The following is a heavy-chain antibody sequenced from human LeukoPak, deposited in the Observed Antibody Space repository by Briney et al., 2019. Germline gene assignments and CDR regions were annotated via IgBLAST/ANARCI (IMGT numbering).Heavy chain of an antibody. D-gene: IGHD6-19*01. CDR2: IDAGGGDT. CDR1: GFNFSSYA. CDR3: GRPTKYWLVRGNGVDV. Sequence: GGSLRLPCAASGFNFSSYAMTWVRQAPGQGLEWVSSIDAGGGDTYHSDSVKGRFTISRDNSMNTLYLQMNSLRADDTAVYYCGRPTKYWLVRGNGVDVWGQGTTVTVSS. J-gene: IGHJ6*02. V-gene: IGHV3-23*01.